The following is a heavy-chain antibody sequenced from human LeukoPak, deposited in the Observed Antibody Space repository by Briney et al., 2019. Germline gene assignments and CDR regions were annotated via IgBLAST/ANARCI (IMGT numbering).Heavy chain of an antibody. J-gene: IGHJ4*02. CDR1: GFTLSDHS. D-gene: IGHD1-26*01. CDR3: ARGGSGSYHFDY. V-gene: IGHV3-72*01. Sequence: GGSLRLSCAASGFTLSDHSMNWVRQAPGKGLEWVGRVTNKANNYTSQYAASVKDRSTISRDNSENSLYLQMNSLKTEDTAVYYCARGGSGSYHFDYWGQGTLVTVSS. CDR2: VTNKANNYTS.